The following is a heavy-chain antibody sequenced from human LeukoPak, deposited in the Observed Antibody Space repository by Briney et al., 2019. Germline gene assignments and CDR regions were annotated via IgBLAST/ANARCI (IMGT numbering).Heavy chain of an antibody. Sequence: ASVKVSCKASGYTFTGYYMHWVRQAPGQGLEWMGWINPNSGGTNYAQKFQGRVTITADESTSTAYMELSSLRSEDTAVYYCAAYSGSYDGERGSYNWFDPWGQGTLVTVSS. CDR3: AAYSGSYDGERGSYNWFDP. CDR1: GYTFTGYY. D-gene: IGHD1-26*01. J-gene: IGHJ5*02. V-gene: IGHV1-2*02. CDR2: INPNSGGT.